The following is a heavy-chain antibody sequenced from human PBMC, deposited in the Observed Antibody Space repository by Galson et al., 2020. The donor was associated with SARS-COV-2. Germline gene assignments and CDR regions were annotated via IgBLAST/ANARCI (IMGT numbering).Heavy chain of an antibody. V-gene: IGHV3-30*03. J-gene: IGHJ4*02. CDR3: ARALKWELGY. CDR2: ISYDGSNK. Sequence: GESLKISCAASGFTFSSYGMHWVRQAPGKGLEWVAVISYDGSNKYYADSVKGRFTISRDNSKNTLYLQMNSLRAEDTAVYYCARALKWELGYWGQGTLVTVSS. CDR1: GFTFSSYG. D-gene: IGHD1-26*01.